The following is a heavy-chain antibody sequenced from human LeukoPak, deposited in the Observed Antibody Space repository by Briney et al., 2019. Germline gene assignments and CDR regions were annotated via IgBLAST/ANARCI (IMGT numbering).Heavy chain of an antibody. D-gene: IGHD3-22*01. Sequence: SVKVSCKASGYTFTSYDINWVRQAPGQGLEWMGGIIPIFGTANYAQKFQGRVTITADESTSTAYMELSSLRSEDTAVYYCARVVSSGYYYNFDYWGQGTLVTVSS. CDR1: GYTFTSYD. CDR3: ARVVSSGYYYNFDY. J-gene: IGHJ4*02. V-gene: IGHV1-69*13. CDR2: IIPIFGTA.